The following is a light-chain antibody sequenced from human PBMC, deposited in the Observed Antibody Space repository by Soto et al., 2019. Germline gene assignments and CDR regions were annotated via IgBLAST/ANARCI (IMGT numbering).Light chain of an antibody. CDR2: DVS. J-gene: IGLJ1*01. V-gene: IGLV2-14*01. Sequence: QSALTQPASVSGSPGQSITISCIGTSSDIGRYNYVSWYQRYPGKAPKFMIYDVSNRPSGVSNRFSGSKSGNTASLTISGLQAEDEADYYCSSYISSSTYVFGTGTKVTVL. CDR1: SSDIGRYNY. CDR3: SSYISSSTYV.